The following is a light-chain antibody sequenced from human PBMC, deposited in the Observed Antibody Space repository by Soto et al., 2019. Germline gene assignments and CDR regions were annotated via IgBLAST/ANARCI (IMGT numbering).Light chain of an antibody. J-gene: IGLJ2*01. CDR3: QSYDTSLRV. Sequence: QAVVTQPPSVSGAPGQRVTISCTGSSSNIGAGYDVHWYQQLPGTAPKLLIYGNSNRPSGVPDRFSGSKSGTSASLAITGLQADDEADYYCQSYDTSLRVFGGGTHLTVL. CDR1: SSNIGAGYD. V-gene: IGLV1-40*01. CDR2: GNS.